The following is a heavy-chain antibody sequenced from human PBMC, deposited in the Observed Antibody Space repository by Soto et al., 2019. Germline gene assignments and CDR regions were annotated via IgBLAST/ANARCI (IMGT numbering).Heavy chain of an antibody. D-gene: IGHD1-1*01. V-gene: IGHV3-30*18. CDR1: GFTFRTYD. Sequence: QVQLVESGGAMVQPGRSLRLSCAVSGFTFRTYDMHWVRQAPGKGLEWVAVVSYDATYENYADSVKGRFTVATDNSKKSLYQQMNSLRAEDTAVHYCANVSISKSTAVTFDSWGRGTLVSDS. CDR2: VSYDATYE. CDR3: ANVSISKSTAVTFDS. J-gene: IGHJ4*02.